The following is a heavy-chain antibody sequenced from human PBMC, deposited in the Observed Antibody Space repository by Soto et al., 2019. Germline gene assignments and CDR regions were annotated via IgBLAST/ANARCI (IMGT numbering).Heavy chain of an antibody. CDR2: ISSSSSTI. CDR1: GFTFSSYS. V-gene: IGHV3-48*01. CDR3: AREGLQSHFDY. J-gene: IGHJ4*02. D-gene: IGHD4-4*01. Sequence: GGSLRLSCAASGFTFSSYSMNWVRQAPGKGLEWVSYISSSSSTIYYADSVKGRFTISRDNAKNSLYLQMNSLRAEDTAVYYCAREGLQSHFDYWGQGTLVTVSS.